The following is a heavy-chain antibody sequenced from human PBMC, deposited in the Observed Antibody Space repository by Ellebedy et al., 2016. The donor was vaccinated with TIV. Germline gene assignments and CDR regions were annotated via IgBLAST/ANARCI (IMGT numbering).Heavy chain of an antibody. Sequence: GESLKISCTASGFTFSSYIMNWVRQAPGKGLEWISSITKSGDYMYYADSVKGRFTISRDNAKNTLYLQMNSLRDEDTAVYFCARGSSGWKGIDYWGQGTLVTVSS. J-gene: IGHJ4*02. CDR3: ARGSSGWKGIDY. D-gene: IGHD6-19*01. CDR2: ITKSGDYM. V-gene: IGHV3-21*01. CDR1: GFTFSSYI.